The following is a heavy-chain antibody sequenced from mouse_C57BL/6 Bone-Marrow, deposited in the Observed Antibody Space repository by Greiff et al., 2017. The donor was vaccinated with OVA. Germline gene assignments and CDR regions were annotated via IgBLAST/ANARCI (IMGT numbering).Heavy chain of an antibody. Sequence: VQLQQSGAELAKPGASVKLSCKASGYTFTSYWMHWVKQRPGQGLEWIGYINPSSGYTKYNQKFKNKATLTADKSSSTAYMQLSSLTYEDSAVYYCARDYSSYEGWFAYWGQGTLVTVSA. J-gene: IGHJ3*01. CDR3: ARDYSSYEGWFAY. CDR1: GYTFTSYW. V-gene: IGHV1-7*01. D-gene: IGHD2-5*01. CDR2: INPSSGYT.